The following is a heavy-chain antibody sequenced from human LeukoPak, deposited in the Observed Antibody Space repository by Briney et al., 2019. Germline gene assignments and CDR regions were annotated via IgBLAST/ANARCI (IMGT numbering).Heavy chain of an antibody. Sequence: ASVKVSCKASGYTFTSYGISWLRQAPGQGLEWMGWISAYNGNTNYAQKLQGRVTMTTDTSTSTAYMELRSLRSDDTAVYYCARVKRIAARPPIDYWGQGTLVTVSS. J-gene: IGHJ4*02. CDR1: GYTFTSYG. V-gene: IGHV1-18*01. D-gene: IGHD6-6*01. CDR2: ISAYNGNT. CDR3: ARVKRIAARPPIDY.